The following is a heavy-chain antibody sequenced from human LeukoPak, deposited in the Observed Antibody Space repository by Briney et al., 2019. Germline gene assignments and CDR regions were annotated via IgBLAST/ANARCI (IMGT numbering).Heavy chain of an antibody. CDR1: GFTFSIYA. Sequence: GGSLRLSCAASGFTFSIYAMSWVRQAPGTGLEWVSGISGSGIGGGTYHADSVKGRFTISRDNSKSTLYLEMNSLRAEDTAVYYCAKSYSSEENSYYYMDVWGKGTTVTVSS. V-gene: IGHV3-23*01. J-gene: IGHJ6*03. D-gene: IGHD6-19*01. CDR2: ISGSGIGGGT. CDR3: AKSYSSEENSYYYMDV.